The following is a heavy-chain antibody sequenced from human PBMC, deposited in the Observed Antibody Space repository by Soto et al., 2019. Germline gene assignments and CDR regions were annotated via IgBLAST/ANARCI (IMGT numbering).Heavy chain of an antibody. D-gene: IGHD2-15*01. CDR1: GYTFTSYY. Sequence: QVQLVQSGAEVKKPGASVKVSCKASGYTFTSYYMHWVRQAPGQGLEWMGIINPSGGSTSYAQKFQGSVTMTRDTSASTVYMELSSLRSEDTAVYYCARIYCSGGSCSINWFDPWGQGTLVTVSS. J-gene: IGHJ5*02. CDR2: INPSGGST. CDR3: ARIYCSGGSCSINWFDP. V-gene: IGHV1-46*01.